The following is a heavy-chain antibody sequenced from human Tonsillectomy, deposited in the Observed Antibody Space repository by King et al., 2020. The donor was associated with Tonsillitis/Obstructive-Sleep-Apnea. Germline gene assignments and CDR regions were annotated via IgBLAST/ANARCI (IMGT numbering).Heavy chain of an antibody. CDR2: INPSSGST. D-gene: IGHD2-15*01. V-gene: IGHV1-46*01. Sequence: QLVQSGAEVKKPGASVKVSCKASGYTFSRNYLHWVLQAPGQGLEWMGIINPSSGSTTYAQKCQCRVTKTSDTSTSTVNMELSSLRSEDTAVYYCVRDDKDGRYFDYWGQGSLVTVSS. CDR1: GYTFSRNY. CDR3: VRDDKDGRYFDY. J-gene: IGHJ4*02.